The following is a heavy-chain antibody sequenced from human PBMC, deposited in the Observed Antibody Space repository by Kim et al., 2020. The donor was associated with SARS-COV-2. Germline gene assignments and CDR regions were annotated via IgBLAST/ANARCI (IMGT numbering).Heavy chain of an antibody. J-gene: IGHJ4*02. V-gene: IGHV1-2*02. D-gene: IGHD6-13*01. CDR1: GYTFTGYY. CDR3: AILEQQLEEVGLDY. CDR2: INPHSGGT. Sequence: ASVKVSCKASGYTFTGYYMHWVRQDPGQGLEWMGWINPHSGGTNYAQKFQGRVTMTRATSISTAYMELSRLRSDDTAVYYCAILEQQLEEVGLDYWGQGTLVTVSS.